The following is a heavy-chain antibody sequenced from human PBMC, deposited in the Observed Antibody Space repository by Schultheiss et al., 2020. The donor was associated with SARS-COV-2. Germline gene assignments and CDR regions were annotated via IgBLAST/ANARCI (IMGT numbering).Heavy chain of an antibody. CDR1: GFTFSSYA. CDR3: AKDPDYGDFALVYGMDV. CDR2: ISGSGGST. Sequence: GGSLRLSCAASGFTFSSYAMSWVRQAPGKGLEWVSAISGSGGSTYYADSVKGRFTISRDNSKNTLYLQMNSLRAEDTAVYYCAKDPDYGDFALVYGMDVWGQGTTVTVSS. D-gene: IGHD4-17*01. V-gene: IGHV3-23*01. J-gene: IGHJ6*02.